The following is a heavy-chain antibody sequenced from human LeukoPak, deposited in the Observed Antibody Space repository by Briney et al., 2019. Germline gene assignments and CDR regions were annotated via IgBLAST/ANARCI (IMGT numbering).Heavy chain of an antibody. CDR3: AKDFPRDGYALDHDAFDI. CDR2: ISGSGGST. D-gene: IGHD5-24*01. CDR1: GFTFSSYA. J-gene: IGHJ3*02. V-gene: IGHV3-23*01. Sequence: GGSLRLSCAASGFTFSSYAMSWVRQAPGKGLEWVSAISGSGGSTYYADSVKGRFTISRDNSKNTLYLQMSSLRAEDTAVYYCAKDFPRDGYALDHDAFDIWGQGTMVTVSS.